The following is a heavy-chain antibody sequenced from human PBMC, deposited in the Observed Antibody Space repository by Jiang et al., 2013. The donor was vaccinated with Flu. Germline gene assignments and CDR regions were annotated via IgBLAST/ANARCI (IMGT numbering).Heavy chain of an antibody. Sequence: VKPSETLSLRCTVSTGSISSYYWSWIRQPPGKGLEWIGYVYDGGSANGSANYSPSLKSRLTISLDTSKKEISLKVNSVTAADTAMYYCAGDRLGARRSRAFDFWGRGTMVTVSS. CDR3: AGDRLGARRSRAFDF. CDR2: VYDGGSANGSA. J-gene: IGHJ3*01. CDR1: TGSISSYY. D-gene: IGHD1-26*01. V-gene: IGHV4-59*01.